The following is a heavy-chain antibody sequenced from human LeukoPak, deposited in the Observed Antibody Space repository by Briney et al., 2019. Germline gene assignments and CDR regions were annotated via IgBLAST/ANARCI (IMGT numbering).Heavy chain of an antibody. CDR1: GFSLSTSGVG. D-gene: IGHD3-10*01. Sequence: ESGPTLVKPTQTLTLTCTFSGFSLSTSGVGVGWIRQPPGKALEWLALIYWNDDKRYSPSLKSRLTITKDTSKNQVVLTMTNMDPVDTATYYCAHEPLYGSGSYYNVGYFDYWGQGTLVTVPS. CDR2: IYWNDDK. CDR3: AHEPLYGSGSYYNVGYFDY. J-gene: IGHJ4*02. V-gene: IGHV2-5*01.